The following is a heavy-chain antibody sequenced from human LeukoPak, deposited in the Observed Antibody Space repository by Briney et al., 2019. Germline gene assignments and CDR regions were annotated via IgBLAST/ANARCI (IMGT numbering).Heavy chain of an antibody. J-gene: IGHJ3*02. CDR1: GFTFSSYG. D-gene: IGHD3-10*01. CDR3: ARDGGDDAFDI. CDR2: IWYDGSNK. Sequence: PGGSLRLSCAASGFTFSSYGMHWVRQAPGKGLEWVAVIWYDGSNKYYADSVKGRFSISRDNSKNTLYLHMNSLRAEDTALYYCARDGGDDAFDIWGQGTMVTVSS. V-gene: IGHV3-33*01.